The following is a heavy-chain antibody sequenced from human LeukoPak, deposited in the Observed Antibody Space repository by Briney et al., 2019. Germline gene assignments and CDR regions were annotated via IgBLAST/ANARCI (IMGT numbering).Heavy chain of an antibody. CDR1: GFTFSSYS. Sequence: GGSLRLSCAASGFTFSSYSMNWVRQAPGKGLEWVSSISSSSGYIYYADSVKGRFTISRDNAKNSLFLQMNSLRAEDTAVYYCARASDIYSSSSPLNDYWGQGTLVTVSS. D-gene: IGHD6-13*01. J-gene: IGHJ4*02. V-gene: IGHV3-21*01. CDR3: ARASDIYSSSSPLNDY. CDR2: ISSSSGYI.